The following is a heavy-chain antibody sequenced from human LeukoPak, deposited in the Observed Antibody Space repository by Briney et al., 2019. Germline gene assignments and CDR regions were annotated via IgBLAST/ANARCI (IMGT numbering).Heavy chain of an antibody. V-gene: IGHV3-23*01. Sequence: GGSLRLSCAASGFTFSSYAMSWVRQAPGKGLEWVSAISGSGGSTYYADSVKGRFTISRDNSKNTLYLQMNSLSAEDTAVYYCAKDIWNDEGSFDYWGQGTLVTVSS. CDR3: AKDIWNDEGSFDY. D-gene: IGHD1-1*01. CDR2: ISGSGGST. J-gene: IGHJ4*02. CDR1: GFTFSSYA.